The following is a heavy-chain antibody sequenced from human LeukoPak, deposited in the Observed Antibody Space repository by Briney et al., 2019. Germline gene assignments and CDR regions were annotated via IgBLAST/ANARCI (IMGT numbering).Heavy chain of an antibody. CDR1: GYTFSGYY. D-gene: IGHD3-10*01. J-gene: IGHJ4*02. CDR2: ISAYNGNT. V-gene: IGHV1-18*04. Sequence: GASVKVSCKASGYTFSGYYMHWVRQAPGQGLEWMGWISAYNGNTNYAQKLQGRVTMTTDTSTSTAYMDLRSLRSDDTAVYYCARGRGLYYGDDYWGQGTLVTVSS. CDR3: ARGRGLYYGDDY.